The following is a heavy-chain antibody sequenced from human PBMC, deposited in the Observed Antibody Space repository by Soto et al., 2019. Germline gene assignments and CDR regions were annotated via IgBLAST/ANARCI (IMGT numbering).Heavy chain of an antibody. V-gene: IGHV3-23*01. CDR2: ISGSGGST. D-gene: IGHD3-22*01. Sequence: PGGSLRLSCAASGFTFSSYAMSWVRQAPGKGLEWVSAISGSGGSTYYADSVKGRFTISRDNSKNTLYLQMNSLRAEDTAVYYCANHYYDSSGHSRAFDIWGQGTMVTVSS. J-gene: IGHJ3*02. CDR3: ANHYYDSSGHSRAFDI. CDR1: GFTFSSYA.